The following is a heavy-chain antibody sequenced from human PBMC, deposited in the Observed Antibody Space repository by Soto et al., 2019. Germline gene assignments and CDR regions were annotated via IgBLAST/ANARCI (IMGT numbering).Heavy chain of an antibody. CDR1: GDSASSNSAA. D-gene: IGHD6-13*01. Sequence: SQTLSLTCXISGDSASSNSAAWNWIRQSPSRGLEWLGRTYYRSKWYNDYAVSVKSRITINPDTSKNQFSLQLNSVTPEDTAVYYCARDFRSSSWYNYYYGMDVWGQGTTVTVSS. CDR3: ARDFRSSSWYNYYYGMDV. CDR2: TYYRSKWYN. V-gene: IGHV6-1*01. J-gene: IGHJ6*02.